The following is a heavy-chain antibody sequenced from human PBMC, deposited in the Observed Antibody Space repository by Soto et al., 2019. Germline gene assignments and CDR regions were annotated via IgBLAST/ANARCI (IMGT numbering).Heavy chain of an antibody. CDR1: GFTFSSYA. D-gene: IGHD1-26*01. J-gene: IGHJ4*02. V-gene: IGHV3-23*01. Sequence: GGSLRLSCAASGFTFSSYAMSWVRQAPGKGLEWVSAISGSGGSTYYADSVKGRFTISRDTSESTVYLQMDRLTSEDTAVYYCARDVIVDAPDYFHYWGRGTLVTVSS. CDR3: ARDVIVDAPDYFHY. CDR2: ISGSGGST.